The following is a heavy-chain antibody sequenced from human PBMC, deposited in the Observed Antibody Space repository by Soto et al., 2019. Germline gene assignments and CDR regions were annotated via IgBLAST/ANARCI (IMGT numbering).Heavy chain of an antibody. D-gene: IGHD3-22*01. CDR3: ATEPIYYNDGSGYYPLGH. CDR2: ISAHNGDT. V-gene: IGHV1-18*04. Sequence: QVQLVQSGAEVKKPGASVKVSCKASGYSFATYGFSWVRQAPGQGLECVGWISAHNGDTHYSQKFQGRVTLDTDTSTNTGYMELRSLTTADTAVYFCATEPIYYNDGSGYYPLGHWGQGTLVTVSS. CDR1: GYSFATYG. J-gene: IGHJ4*02.